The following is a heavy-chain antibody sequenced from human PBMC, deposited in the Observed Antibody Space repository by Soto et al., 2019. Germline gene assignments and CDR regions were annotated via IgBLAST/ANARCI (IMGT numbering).Heavy chain of an antibody. Sequence: QVQLVQSGAEVKRPGSSVKLSCKASGGTFTYYGISWVRQAPGQGLEWMGGIIPIIGPATSAQKFQGSVTITADQSTSTAYMELSSLRSEDKALYYCARDLGTTIAGPPRRETYGWLDPWGQGTLVTVSS. D-gene: IGHD3-22*01. CDR2: IIPIIGPA. J-gene: IGHJ5*02. V-gene: IGHV1-69*01. CDR3: ARDLGTTIAGPPRRETYGWLDP. CDR1: GGTFTYYG.